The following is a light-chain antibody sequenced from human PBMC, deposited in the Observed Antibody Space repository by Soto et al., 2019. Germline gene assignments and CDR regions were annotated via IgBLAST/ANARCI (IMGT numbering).Light chain of an antibody. CDR1: QGIDNW. CDR3: QQAIHFPLA. CDR2: PAS. Sequence: DIQMTQSPSSVSASVGDSVTITCRASQGIDNWLAWYQQKPGMAPKLLISPASNLQSGVPTRFSGSGSGTDFTLTINSLQPEDFATYFCQQAIHFPLAFGGGTKVEI. V-gene: IGKV1-12*01. J-gene: IGKJ4*01.